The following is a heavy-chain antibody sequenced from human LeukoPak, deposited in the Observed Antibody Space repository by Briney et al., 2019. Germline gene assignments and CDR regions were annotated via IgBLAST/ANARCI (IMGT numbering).Heavy chain of an antibody. J-gene: IGHJ6*03. V-gene: IGHV3-7*04. CDR1: RFTFSPYW. D-gene: IGHD5-12*01. Sequence: GGSLRLSCAASRFTFSPYWMNWVRQAPGKGLGWVANIKEVGSEKYYVASVKGRFTISRDNAKNTLYLEMNNLRAEDTALYYCARGGYGYYYMDVWGKGTTVTVSS. CDR3: ARGGYGYYYMDV. CDR2: IKEVGSEK.